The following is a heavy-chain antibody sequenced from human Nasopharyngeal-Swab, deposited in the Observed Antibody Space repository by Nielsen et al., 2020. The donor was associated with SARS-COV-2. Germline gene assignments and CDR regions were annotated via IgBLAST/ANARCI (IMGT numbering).Heavy chain of an antibody. CDR1: GYTFTGYY. CDR2: INPNSGGT. V-gene: IGHV1-2*02. D-gene: IGHD6-19*01. Sequence: ASVKVSCKASGYTFTGYYMHWVRQAPGQGLEWMGWINPNSGGTIYAQKFQGRVTMTEDTSTDTAYMELSSLRSEDTAVYYCATGSIAVAGTYWFDPWGQGTLVTVSS. J-gene: IGHJ5*02. CDR3: ATGSIAVAGTYWFDP.